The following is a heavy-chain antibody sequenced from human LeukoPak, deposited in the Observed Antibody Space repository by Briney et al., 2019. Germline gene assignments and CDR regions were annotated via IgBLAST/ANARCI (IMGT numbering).Heavy chain of an antibody. Sequence: PSETLSLTCTVSGGFIGSSSYYWGWIRQPPGKGLEWIGSIYYSGSTYYNPSLKSRVTISVDTSKNQFSLKLSSVTAADTAVYYCASDRLRFFHWCYWGQGTLVTVSS. CDR2: IYYSGST. D-gene: IGHD3-9*01. CDR1: GGFIGSSSYY. J-gene: IGHJ4*02. V-gene: IGHV4-39*01. CDR3: ASDRLRFFHWCY.